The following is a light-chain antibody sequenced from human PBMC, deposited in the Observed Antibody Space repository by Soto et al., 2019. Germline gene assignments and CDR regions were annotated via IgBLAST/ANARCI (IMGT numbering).Light chain of an antibody. J-gene: IGKJ5*01. Sequence: EIVIAQSPATLSVSPGERATLSCRASQGVSSNLAWYQQKPSQAPRLLIYDASNRATCIPARFSGSGSGTDFTLTISSLEPEDFAVYYCQQRSNWPITFGQGTRLEIK. CDR2: DAS. CDR3: QQRSNWPIT. V-gene: IGKV3D-11*01. CDR1: QGVSSN.